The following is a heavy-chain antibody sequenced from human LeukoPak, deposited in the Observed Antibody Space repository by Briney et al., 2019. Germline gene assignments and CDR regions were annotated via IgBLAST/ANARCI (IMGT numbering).Heavy chain of an antibody. D-gene: IGHD3-3*01. V-gene: IGHV4-38-2*01. CDR1: GYSISSGYY. CDR2: IYHSGSA. J-gene: IGHJ5*02. CDR3: ARGDFWSGYYPPSWFDP. Sequence: SGTLSLTCAVSGYSISSGYYWGWIRQPPGKGLEWIGSIYHSGSAYYNPSLKSRVTISVDTSKNQFSLKLSSVTAADTAVYYCARGDFWSGYYPPSWFDPWGQGTLVTVSS.